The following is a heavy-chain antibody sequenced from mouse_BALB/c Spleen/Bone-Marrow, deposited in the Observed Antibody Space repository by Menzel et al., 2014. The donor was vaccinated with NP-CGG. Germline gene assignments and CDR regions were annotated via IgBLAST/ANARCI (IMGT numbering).Heavy chain of an antibody. CDR1: GFNIKDYY. V-gene: IGHV14-1*02. Sequence: VQLQQSGAEIVRPGALVKLSCKASGFNIKDYYMQWVKQRPKQGLEWIGWIDPENGNTIYDPKFQGKASITADTSSNTAYLQLSSLTSEDTAVYYCARGDGYAMDYWGQGTSVTVSS. CDR3: ARGDGYAMDY. CDR2: IDPENGNT. J-gene: IGHJ4*01.